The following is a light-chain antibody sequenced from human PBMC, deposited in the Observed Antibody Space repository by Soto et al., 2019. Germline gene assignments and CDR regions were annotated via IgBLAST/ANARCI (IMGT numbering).Light chain of an antibody. CDR2: DVT. CDR3: SSYGGSNNLV. CDR1: SGDVGAYDR. J-gene: IGLJ3*02. V-gene: IGLV2-11*01. Sequence: QSALTQPRSVSGSPGQSVTISCTGTSGDVGAYDRVSWYQHHPTKAPKLIIYDVTNRPSGVPYRFSGSKSGSTASLTISGLQAEDEADYYCSSYGGSNNLVFGGGTKLTVL.